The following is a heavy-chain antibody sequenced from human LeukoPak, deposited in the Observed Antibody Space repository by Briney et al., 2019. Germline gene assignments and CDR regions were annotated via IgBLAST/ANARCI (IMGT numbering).Heavy chain of an antibody. V-gene: IGHV4-59*12. Sequence: SETLSLTCTVSGGPISSYYWSWIRQPPGKGLEWIGYIYYSGSTNYNPSLKSRVTISVDTSKNQFSLKLSSVTAADTAVYYCARGPLTKNDYWGQGTLVTVSS. J-gene: IGHJ4*02. D-gene: IGHD2-8*01. CDR3: ARGPLTKNDY. CDR2: IYYSGST. CDR1: GGPISSYY.